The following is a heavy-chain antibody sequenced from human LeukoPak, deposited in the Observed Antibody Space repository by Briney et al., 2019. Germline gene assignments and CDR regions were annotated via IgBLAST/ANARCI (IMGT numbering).Heavy chain of an antibody. CDR3: ARAVGSFDWLPLFDY. CDR2: IYHSGIT. CDR1: GYSIRSGFY. Sequence: SETLSLTCTVSGYSIRSGFYWGWIRQPPGEELEWIGNIYHSGITYYTPSLKSRVTISVDTSKNQFYLKLSSVTAADTAAYYCARAVGSFDWLPLFDYWGQGTLVTVSS. V-gene: IGHV4-38-2*02. J-gene: IGHJ4*02. D-gene: IGHD3-9*01.